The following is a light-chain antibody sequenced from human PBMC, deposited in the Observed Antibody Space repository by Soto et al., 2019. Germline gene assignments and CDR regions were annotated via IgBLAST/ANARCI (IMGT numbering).Light chain of an antibody. V-gene: IGKV1-5*03. Sequence: DLQITQSPSTLAAYAGHSVIITFRASQSISTWMAWYQQKPGKAPKLLIYTASSLQSGVPSRFSGGGSGTEFTLTISSLQHDDFANYYCQQYHSWTFGKGTKVDIK. J-gene: IGKJ1*01. CDR3: QQYHSWT. CDR1: QSISTW. CDR2: TAS.